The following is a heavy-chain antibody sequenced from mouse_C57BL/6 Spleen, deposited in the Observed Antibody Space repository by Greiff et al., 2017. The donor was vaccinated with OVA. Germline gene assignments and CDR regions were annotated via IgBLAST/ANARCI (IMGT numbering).Heavy chain of an antibody. V-gene: IGHV1-18*01. CDR2: ITPNNGGT. J-gene: IGHJ4*01. CDR3: ARSVYAMDY. Sequence: VQLQQSGPELVKPGASVKIPCKASGYTFTDYNMDWVKQSHGKSLEWIGDITPNNGGTIYNQKFKGKATLTVDKSSSTAYMELRSLTSEDTAVYYCARSVYAMDYWGQGTSVTVSS. CDR1: GYTFTDYN.